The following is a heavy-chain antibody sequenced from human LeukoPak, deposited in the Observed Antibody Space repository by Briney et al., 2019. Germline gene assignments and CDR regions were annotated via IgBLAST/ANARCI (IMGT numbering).Heavy chain of an antibody. D-gene: IGHD3-16*01. Sequence: GGSLRLSCAASGFTFDDYGMSWVRQAPGKGLEWVSGINWSGGSTGYADSVKGRFTISRDNAKNSLYLQMNSLRAEDTALYHCAGGGLPYYYYYGMDVWGQGTTVTVSS. J-gene: IGHJ6*02. CDR1: GFTFDDYG. CDR3: AGGGLPYYYYYGMDV. V-gene: IGHV3-20*01. CDR2: INWSGGST.